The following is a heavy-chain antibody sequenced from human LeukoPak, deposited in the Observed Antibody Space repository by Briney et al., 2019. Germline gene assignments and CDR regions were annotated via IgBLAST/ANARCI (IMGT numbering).Heavy chain of an antibody. J-gene: IGHJ4*02. D-gene: IGHD5-24*01. V-gene: IGHV3-7*01. CDR3: ARPRWLQFGPHDS. CDR1: GFTLGTFW. CDR2: IKQDESEK. Sequence: GGSLRLSCEASGFTLGTFWMSWVRQAPGKGLEWVASIKQDESEKHYVESVKGRFTISRDNAKNSLYLQMNNLRGEDTAVYYCARPRWLQFGPHDSWGQGTLVTVSS.